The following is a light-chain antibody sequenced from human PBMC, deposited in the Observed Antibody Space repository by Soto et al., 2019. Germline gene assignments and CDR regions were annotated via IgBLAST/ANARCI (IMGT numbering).Light chain of an antibody. CDR2: AAS. V-gene: IGKV1-27*01. CDR1: QGIAFY. J-gene: IGKJ3*01. CDR3: QKYDTAPFT. Sequence: DVQMTQSPSSPSASVGDTVTITCRASQGIAFYLAWFQQRPGKSPNLLISAASNLQSGVPSRFSGSGSGTDFTLTISSLQPEDVATYYCQKYDTAPFTFAPG.